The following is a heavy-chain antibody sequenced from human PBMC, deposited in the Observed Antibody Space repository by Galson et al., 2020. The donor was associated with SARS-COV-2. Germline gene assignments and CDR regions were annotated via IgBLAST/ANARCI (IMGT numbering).Heavy chain of an antibody. CDR2: ISYDGSNK. J-gene: IGHJ6*02. CDR1: GFTFSSYG. V-gene: IGHV3-30*18. Sequence: EGSLRLSCAASGFTFSSYGMHWVRQAPGKGLEWVAVISYDGSNKYYADSVKGRFTISRDNSKNTLYLQMNSLRAEDTAVYYCAKDSQGYNFWSGYLGQQYYYYYYGMDVWGQGTTVTVSS. CDR3: AKDSQGYNFWSGYLGQQYYYYYYGMDV. D-gene: IGHD3-3*01.